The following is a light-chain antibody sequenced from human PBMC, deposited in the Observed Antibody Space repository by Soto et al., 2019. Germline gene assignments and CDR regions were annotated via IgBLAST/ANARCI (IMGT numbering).Light chain of an antibody. CDR3: QQGYSSPAT. CDR1: QSIGKH. Sequence: DIQMTQSPSVLSASVGDRVTITCRASQSIGKHLNWYQQKPGKAPKFLIYGASTLQSGDPSRFTGSGSGTDFTLTVNSLQAEDFATYYCQQGYSSPATFGQGTRLEV. J-gene: IGKJ5*01. V-gene: IGKV1-39*01. CDR2: GAS.